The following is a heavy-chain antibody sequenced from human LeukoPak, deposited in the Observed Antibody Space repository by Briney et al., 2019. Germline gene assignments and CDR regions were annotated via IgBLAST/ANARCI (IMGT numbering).Heavy chain of an antibody. J-gene: IGHJ4*02. D-gene: IGHD2-15*01. CDR2: ITHSGST. CDR1: GGSISPYY. V-gene: IGHV4-59*01. CDR3: ARENYSLDY. Sequence: SETPSPTCTVSGGSISPYYWSWIRQPPGKGLEWIAYITHSGSTVYNPSLKSRATISLDTSKKQFSLKLSSVTTADTALYYCARENYSLDYWGQGTLVTVSS.